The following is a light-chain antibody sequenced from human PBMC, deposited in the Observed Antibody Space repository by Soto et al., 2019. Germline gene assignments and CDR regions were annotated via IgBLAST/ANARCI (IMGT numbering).Light chain of an antibody. V-gene: IGKV3-15*01. Sequence: EIVMTQSPATLSVSPGERATLSCRASQSVSSNLAWYQQKPGQAPRLLIYRASTMATGIPARFSGSGSGTEFTLTISSLQSEDFAVYYCQQYNNWPRTFGQGTKVEIK. CDR2: RAS. J-gene: IGKJ1*01. CDR3: QQYNNWPRT. CDR1: QSVSSN.